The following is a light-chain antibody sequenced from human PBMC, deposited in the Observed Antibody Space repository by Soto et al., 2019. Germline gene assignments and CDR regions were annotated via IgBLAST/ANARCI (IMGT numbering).Light chain of an antibody. CDR1: QGISSA. Sequence: AIQLTQSPSSLSASVGDRVTITCRASQGISSALAWYQQKPGKAPKLLIYDASSLESGVPSRFSGSVSGTDFTLTISSLQPEDFATYYCQQFNSYLWTFGQGTKVEIK. CDR2: DAS. V-gene: IGKV1-13*02. CDR3: QQFNSYLWT. J-gene: IGKJ1*01.